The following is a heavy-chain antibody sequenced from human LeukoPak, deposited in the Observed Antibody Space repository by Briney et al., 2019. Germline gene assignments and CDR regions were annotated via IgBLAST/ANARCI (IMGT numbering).Heavy chain of an antibody. V-gene: IGHV1-69*04. D-gene: IGHD2-2*02. CDR3: ARGAGDCSSTSCYKGYYYYGMDV. CDR1: GGTFSSYA. Sequence: SVKVSCKASGGTFSSYAISWVRQAPGQGLEWMGRIIPIFGIANYAQKFQGRVTITADKSTSTAYMELSSLRSEDMAVYYCARGAGDCSSTSCYKGYYYYGMDVWGQGTTVTVSS. J-gene: IGHJ6*02. CDR2: IIPIFGIA.